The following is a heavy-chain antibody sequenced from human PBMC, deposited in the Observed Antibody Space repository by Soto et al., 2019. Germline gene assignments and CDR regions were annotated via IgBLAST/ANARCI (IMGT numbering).Heavy chain of an antibody. CDR2: INHSGGT. V-gene: IGHV4-34*01. J-gene: IGHJ3*02. D-gene: IGHD4-4*01. Sequence: SETLSLTCAIYDGSFSFYYWIWIRQSPGEGLEWIGEINHSGGTNYNPSLKSRVTMSVDASKNQFSLKLSSVTAADTAVYYCARDSTRRGACDIWGQGTTVTVSS. CDR3: ARDSTRRGACDI. CDR1: DGSFSFYY.